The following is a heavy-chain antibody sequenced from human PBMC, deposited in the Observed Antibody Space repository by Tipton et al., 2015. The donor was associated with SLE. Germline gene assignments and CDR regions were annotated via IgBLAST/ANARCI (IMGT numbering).Heavy chain of an antibody. CDR2: LYYSGVT. CDR1: GGSINSYY. Sequence: TLSLTCTVSGGSINSYYWSWIRQPPRKGLEWIGNLYYSGVTNSNPSLQSRVTMSIDASKKQVSLRLSSVTAADTAVYYCASSPGVTLFRVVTCFDLWGQGILVTVSS. CDR3: ASSPGVTLFRVVTCFDL. J-gene: IGHJ5*02. D-gene: IGHD3-3*01. V-gene: IGHV4-59*01.